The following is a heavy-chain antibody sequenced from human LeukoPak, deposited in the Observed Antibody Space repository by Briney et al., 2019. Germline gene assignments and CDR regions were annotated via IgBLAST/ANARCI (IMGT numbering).Heavy chain of an antibody. CDR3: ARAEKNYYDSSGYDY. Sequence: SETLSLTCTVSGGSISSYYWSWIRQPPGKGLEWIGYIYYSGSTYYNPSLKSRVTISVDTSKNQFSLKLSSVTAADTAVYYCARAEKNYYDSSGYDYWGQGTLVTVSS. CDR2: IYYSGST. CDR1: GGSISSYY. D-gene: IGHD3-22*01. V-gene: IGHV4-59*12. J-gene: IGHJ4*02.